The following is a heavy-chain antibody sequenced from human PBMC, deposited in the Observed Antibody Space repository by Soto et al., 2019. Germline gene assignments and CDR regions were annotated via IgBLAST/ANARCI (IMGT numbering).Heavy chain of an antibody. CDR1: GFTFDTYT. Sequence: QVLESGGNSVQSGGSLRLSCAASGFTFDTYTMSWVRLAPGKGLEWVSAISASGDTTYYADSVKGRFTVSRDNSKNTLFVQMDSLRVEDTALYYCVTHWGGTTGRRGLAVWGHGTAVTVSS. J-gene: IGHJ6*02. V-gene: IGHV3-23*01. CDR2: ISASGDTT. CDR3: VTHWGGTTGRRGLAV. D-gene: IGHD3-10*01.